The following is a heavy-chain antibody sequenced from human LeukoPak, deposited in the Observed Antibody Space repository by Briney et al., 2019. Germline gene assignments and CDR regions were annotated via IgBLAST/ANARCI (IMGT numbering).Heavy chain of an antibody. J-gene: IGHJ4*02. Sequence: GGSLRLSCAASGFTFSNYWMNWVRQAPRKGLEWVANIKQDGSEKYYVDSVEGRFTVSRDNTKNSLYLQMNSLRAEDTAVYYCTMIECDRWRGWGQGTLVTVSS. CDR3: TMIECDRWRG. CDR1: GFTFSNYW. V-gene: IGHV3-7*01. CDR2: IKQDGSEK. D-gene: IGHD2-21*02.